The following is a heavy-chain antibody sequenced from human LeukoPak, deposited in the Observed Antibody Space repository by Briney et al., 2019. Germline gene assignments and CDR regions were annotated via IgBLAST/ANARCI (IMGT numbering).Heavy chain of an antibody. Sequence: SETLSLTCTVSGASFSRYYWIWIRQPPGKGLEWIGYVYYSGSTTYSPSLKSRVTMSVDMSKNQVSLRLTSVTAADTAVYYCASLLSNWTDHWGQGTTVTVSS. CDR3: ASLLSNWTDH. D-gene: IGHD1-1*01. CDR1: GASFSRYY. J-gene: IGHJ6*02. V-gene: IGHV4-59*08. CDR2: VYYSGST.